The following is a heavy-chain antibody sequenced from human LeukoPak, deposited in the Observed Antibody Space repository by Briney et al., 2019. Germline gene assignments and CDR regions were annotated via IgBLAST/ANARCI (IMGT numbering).Heavy chain of an antibody. J-gene: IGHJ5*02. CDR2: MNPNSGNT. Sequence: GASVKVSCKASGYTFTSYDINWVRQATGQGLEWMGWMNPNSGNTGYAQKFQGRVTITRNTSISTAYMELSSLRSEDTAVYHCARGGYYDFWSGYSSNWFDPWGQGTLVTVSP. V-gene: IGHV1-8*03. D-gene: IGHD3-3*01. CDR3: ARGGYYDFWSGYSSNWFDP. CDR1: GYTFTSYD.